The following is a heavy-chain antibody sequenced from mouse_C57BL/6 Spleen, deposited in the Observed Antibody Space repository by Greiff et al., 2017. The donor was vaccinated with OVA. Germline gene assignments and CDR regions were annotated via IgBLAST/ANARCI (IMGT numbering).Heavy chain of an antibody. CDR1: GYTFTSYW. J-gene: IGHJ3*01. Sequence: QVQLQQPGAELVKPGDSVKLSCKASGYTFTSYWMQWVNQTPGQGLEWIGEIDPSDSSTNYNQMIKGKGTLTVDTSSSTAYMELSSLTSEDAAVYYCARSFAYWGQGTLVTVSA. CDR3: ARSFAY. CDR2: IDPSDSST. V-gene: IGHV1-50*01.